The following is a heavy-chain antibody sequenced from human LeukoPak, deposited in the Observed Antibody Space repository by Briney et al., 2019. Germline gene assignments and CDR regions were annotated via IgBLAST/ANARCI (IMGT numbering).Heavy chain of an antibody. CDR1: GFTFSSYA. CDR2: ISGSGGST. Sequence: HSGGSLRLSCAASGFTFSSYAMSWVRQAPGKGLEWVSAISGSGGSTYYADSVKGRFTISRDNSKNSLYLQMNSLRAEDTAIYYCAKQTRYDSPAGGRGFDYWGQGTLVTVSS. D-gene: IGHD3-22*01. V-gene: IGHV3-23*01. J-gene: IGHJ4*02. CDR3: AKQTRYDSPAGGRGFDY.